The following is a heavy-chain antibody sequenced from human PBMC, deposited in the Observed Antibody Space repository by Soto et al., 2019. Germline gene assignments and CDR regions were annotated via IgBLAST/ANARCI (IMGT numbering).Heavy chain of an antibody. CDR1: GGTFSSYT. J-gene: IGHJ4*02. V-gene: IGHV1-69*02. D-gene: IGHD2-2*01. CDR2: IIPILGIA. Sequence: SVKVSCKASGGTFSSYTISWVRQAPGQGLEWMGRIIPILGIANYAQKFQGRVTITADKSTSTAYMELSSLRSEDTAVYYCARVRGIVVVPAAMEFDYWGQGTLVTV. CDR3: ARVRGIVVVPAAMEFDY.